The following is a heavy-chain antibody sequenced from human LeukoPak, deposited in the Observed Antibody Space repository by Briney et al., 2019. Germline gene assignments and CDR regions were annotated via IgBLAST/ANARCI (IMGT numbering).Heavy chain of an antibody. CDR1: RRYICNYY. V-gene: IGHV4-59*01. J-gene: IGHJ4*02. CDR3: SRGPPDSQWLVWYYLDY. Sequence: SETLSLTCAVHRRYICNYYWSWIRQPPGKGLEWIGDIYYSGSTNYNSALKGRVTISVDTSKNQFSLFLSSVTAADTAVYYCSRGPPDSQWLVWYYLDYWGQGTLVTVSS. CDR2: IYYSGST. D-gene: IGHD6-19*01.